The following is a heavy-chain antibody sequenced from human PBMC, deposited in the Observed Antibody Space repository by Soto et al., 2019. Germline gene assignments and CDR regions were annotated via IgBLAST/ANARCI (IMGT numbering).Heavy chain of an antibody. CDR2: IYYSGST. Sequence: SETLSLTCTVSGGSISSYYWSWIRQPPGKGLEWIGYIYYSGSTNYNPSLKSRVTISVDTSKNQFSLKLSSVTAADTAVYYCARGGGGYYDFWSGYYRAPDYYYGMDVWGQGTTVTVSS. CDR1: GGSISSYY. V-gene: IGHV4-59*01. J-gene: IGHJ6*02. CDR3: ARGGGGYYDFWSGYYRAPDYYYGMDV. D-gene: IGHD3-3*01.